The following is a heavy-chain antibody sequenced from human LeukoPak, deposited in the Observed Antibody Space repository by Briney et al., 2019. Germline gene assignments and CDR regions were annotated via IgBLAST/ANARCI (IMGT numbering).Heavy chain of an antibody. CDR3: ERDGTVTALVYYYYGMDV. CDR2: ISSSGSTI. Sequence: GGSLRLSCAASGFTFSSYEMNWVRQAPGKGLEWVSYISSSGSTIYYADSVKGRFTISRDNAKNSLYLQMNSLRAEDTAVYYCERDGTVTALVYYYYGMDVWGKGTTVTVSS. V-gene: IGHV3-48*03. J-gene: IGHJ6*04. D-gene: IGHD4-17*01. CDR1: GFTFSSYE.